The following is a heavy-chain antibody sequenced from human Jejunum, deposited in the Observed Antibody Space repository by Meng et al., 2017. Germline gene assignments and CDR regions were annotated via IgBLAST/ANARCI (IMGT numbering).Heavy chain of an antibody. CDR1: GFSFSNHE. V-gene: IGHV3-48*03. J-gene: IGHJ4*02. D-gene: IGHD3-22*01. CDR3: ARVPSYYDPTGLQNYFDS. Sequence: GESLKISCEVSGFSFSNHEMNWVRQAPGKGLEWVSYISSNGKTTYYADSVRGRFTISRDNVKDSLSLQMNNMGAEDTAVYYCARVPSYYDPTGLQNYFDSGGQGTLVTVSS. CDR2: ISSNGKTT.